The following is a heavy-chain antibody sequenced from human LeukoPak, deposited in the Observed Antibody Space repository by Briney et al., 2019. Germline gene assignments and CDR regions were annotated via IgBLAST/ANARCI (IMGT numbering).Heavy chain of an antibody. Sequence: GGSLRLSCAASGFTFSSYGMHWVRQAPGKGLEWVAFIRYDGSNKYYADSVKGRFTISRDNSRNTLYLQMNSLRAEDTAVYYCAKDEGRSGSSPSPYFDYWGQGTLVTVSS. CDR2: IRYDGSNK. CDR3: AKDEGRSGSSPSPYFDY. D-gene: IGHD6-6*01. V-gene: IGHV3-30*02. J-gene: IGHJ4*02. CDR1: GFTFSSYG.